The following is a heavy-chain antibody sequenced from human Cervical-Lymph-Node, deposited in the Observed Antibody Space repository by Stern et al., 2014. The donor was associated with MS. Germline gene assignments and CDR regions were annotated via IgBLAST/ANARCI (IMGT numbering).Heavy chain of an antibody. J-gene: IGHJ4*02. CDR1: GGTFGNYG. CDR2: IIPILATA. CDR3: ARDYSALDS. D-gene: IGHD2-15*01. Sequence: QLMQSGAEMKKPGSSLKVSCKASGGTFGNYGITWVRQAPGQGLEWMGGIIPILATANYAQQFQGRVTMTADKSTSTAYMELSSLTSEDTAIYYCARDYSALDSWGQGTLVTVSS. V-gene: IGHV1-69*06.